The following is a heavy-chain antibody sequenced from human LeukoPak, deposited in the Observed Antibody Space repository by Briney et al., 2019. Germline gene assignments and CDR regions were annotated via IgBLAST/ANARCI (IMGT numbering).Heavy chain of an antibody. J-gene: IGHJ4*02. CDR3: ARDFLHYYYDSSGQSCIDY. V-gene: IGHV3-48*04. Sequence: PGGSLRPSCAASGFTFSSYSMTWVRQAPGKGLEWVSYISSGSGTIYYADSVKGRFTISRDNAKNSLYLQMNSLRAEDTAVYYCARDFLHYYYDSSGQSCIDYWGQGTLVTVSS. CDR2: ISSGSGTI. D-gene: IGHD3-22*01. CDR1: GFTFSSYS.